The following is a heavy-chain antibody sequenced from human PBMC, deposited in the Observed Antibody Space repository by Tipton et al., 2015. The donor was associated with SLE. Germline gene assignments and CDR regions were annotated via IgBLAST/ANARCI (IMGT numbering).Heavy chain of an antibody. V-gene: IGHV4-38-2*01. CDR1: GYSISGGYY. CDR3: ARVLYTSGPDY. CDR2: IYHSGST. Sequence: TLSLTCAVSGYSISGGYYWGWIQQPPGKGLEWIGSIYHSGSTYYNPSLKSRVTISVDTSKNQFSLKLSSVTAADTAVYYCARVLYTSGPDYWGQGTLVTVSS. D-gene: IGHD6-19*01. J-gene: IGHJ4*02.